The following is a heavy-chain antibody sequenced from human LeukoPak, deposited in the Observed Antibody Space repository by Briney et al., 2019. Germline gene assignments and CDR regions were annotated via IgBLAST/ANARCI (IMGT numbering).Heavy chain of an antibody. CDR2: ISAYNGNT. CDR1: GYTFTSYG. J-gene: IGHJ3*02. V-gene: IGHV1-18*01. Sequence: ASVKVSCKASGYTFTSYGISWVRQAPGQGLEWMGWISAYNGNTNYAQKLQGRVTMTTDTSTSTAYMELRSLRSDDTAVYYCARVLGQQLVLGDAFDIWGQGTMVTVSS. CDR3: ARVLGQQLVLGDAFDI. D-gene: IGHD6-13*01.